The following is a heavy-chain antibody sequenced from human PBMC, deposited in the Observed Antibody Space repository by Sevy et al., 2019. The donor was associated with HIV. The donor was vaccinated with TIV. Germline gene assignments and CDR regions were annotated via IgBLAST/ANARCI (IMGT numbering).Heavy chain of an antibody. CDR3: VRDTSYGDPYYFDY. Sequence: GGSLRLSCAVSGFTFGSYTMNWVRQAPGRGLEWLSYISVSSGTVYYADSVKGRFTISRDNAKNSRYLQMNSLRAEDSAVYYCVRDTSYGDPYYFDYWGQGTLVTSPQ. CDR1: GFTFGSYT. D-gene: IGHD4-17*01. CDR2: ISVSSGTV. V-gene: IGHV3-48*01. J-gene: IGHJ4*02.